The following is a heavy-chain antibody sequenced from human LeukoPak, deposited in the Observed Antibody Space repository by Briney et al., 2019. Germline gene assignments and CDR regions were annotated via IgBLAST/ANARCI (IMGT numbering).Heavy chain of an antibody. CDR3: AKGRKDIVVVPAAMRRYYYMDV. CDR1: GFTFSSYA. J-gene: IGHJ6*03. V-gene: IGHV3-23*01. D-gene: IGHD2-2*01. Sequence: GGSLRLSCAASGFTFSSYAMSWVRQAPGKGLEWVSAISGSGGSTYYADSVKGRFTISRDNSKNTLYLQMNSLRAEDTAVYYCAKGRKDIVVVPAAMRRYYYMDVWGKGTTVTVSS. CDR2: ISGSGGST.